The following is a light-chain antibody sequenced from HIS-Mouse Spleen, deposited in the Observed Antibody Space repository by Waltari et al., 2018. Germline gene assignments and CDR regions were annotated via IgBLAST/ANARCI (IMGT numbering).Light chain of an antibody. Sequence: QSALTQPASVSGSPGQSITISCTGPSRDVGGYNYVSWYQQHPGKAPKLMIYDVSNRPSGVSNRFSGSKSGNTASLTISGLQAEDEADYYCSSYTSSSTLEVFGGGTKLTVL. CDR1: SRDVGGYNY. J-gene: IGLJ2*01. CDR3: SSYTSSSTLEV. V-gene: IGLV2-14*03. CDR2: DVS.